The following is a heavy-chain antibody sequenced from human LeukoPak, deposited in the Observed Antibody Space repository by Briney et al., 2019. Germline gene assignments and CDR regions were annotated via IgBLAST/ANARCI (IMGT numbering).Heavy chain of an antibody. CDR3: AKAGLVRGGALDS. J-gene: IGHJ4*02. CDR2: IYSGGST. V-gene: IGHV3-53*01. D-gene: IGHD4/OR15-4a*01. CDR1: GFTVSSND. Sequence: PGGSLRLSCAASGFTVSSNDMSWVRQAPGKGLDWVSNIYSGGSTYYADSVTGRFSISRDNCKSTLYLQMNSLRVEDTAVYYCAKAGLVRGGALDSWGQGTLVTVSS.